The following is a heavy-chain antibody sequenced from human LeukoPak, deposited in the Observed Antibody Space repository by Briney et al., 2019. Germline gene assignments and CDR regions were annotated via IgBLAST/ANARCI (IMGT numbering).Heavy chain of an antibody. V-gene: IGHV1-18*01. Sequence: ASVKVSCKASGYTFTSYGISWVRQAPGQGLEWMGWISAYNGNTNYAQRLQGRVTMTTDTSTSTAYMELRSLRSDDTALYYCVRYFDWLSPWDYWGQGTLVTVSS. CDR2: ISAYNGNT. D-gene: IGHD3-9*01. J-gene: IGHJ4*02. CDR3: VRYFDWLSPWDY. CDR1: GYTFTSYG.